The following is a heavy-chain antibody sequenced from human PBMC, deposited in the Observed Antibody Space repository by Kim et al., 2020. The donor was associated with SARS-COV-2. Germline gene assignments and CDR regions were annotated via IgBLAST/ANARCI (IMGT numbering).Heavy chain of an antibody. CDR1: GGSISSYY. CDR2: IYYSGST. CDR3: ARLFLYDYVWGSYNWTYNWFDP. Sequence: SETLSLTCTVSGGSISSYYWSWIRQPPGKGLEWIGYIYYSGSTNYNPSLKSRVTISVDTSKNQFSLKLSSVTAADTAVYYCARLFLYDYVWGSYNWTYNWFDPWGQGTLVTVSS. J-gene: IGHJ5*02. D-gene: IGHD3-16*01. V-gene: IGHV4-59*13.